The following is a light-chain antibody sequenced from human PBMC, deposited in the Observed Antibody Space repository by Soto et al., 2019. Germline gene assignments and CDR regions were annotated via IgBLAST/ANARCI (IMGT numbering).Light chain of an antibody. Sequence: EIVLTQSPGTLSLSPGERATLSCRASQSVSSSYLAWYQQKPGQAPRLLIYGASSRATGIPDRFSGSGSGTDFTLTISRLEPEDFPVYYCQQSGSSPLTFGGGTKVEIK. J-gene: IGKJ4*01. CDR2: GAS. V-gene: IGKV3-20*01. CDR1: QSVSSSY. CDR3: QQSGSSPLT.